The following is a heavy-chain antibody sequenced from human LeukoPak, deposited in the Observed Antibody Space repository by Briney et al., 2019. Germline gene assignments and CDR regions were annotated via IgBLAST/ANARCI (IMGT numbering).Heavy chain of an antibody. J-gene: IGHJ3*02. CDR1: GFTFSSYW. CDR3: ARVLRYDNSGHDSFDI. D-gene: IGHD3-22*01. Sequence: GGSLRLSCAASGFTFSSYWMSWVRQAPGKGLEWVANIKQDGSEKYYVDSVKGRFTISRDNAKNSLYLQMNSLRAEDTAVYYCARVLRYDNSGHDSFDIWGQGTMVIVSS. V-gene: IGHV3-7*01. CDR2: IKQDGSEK.